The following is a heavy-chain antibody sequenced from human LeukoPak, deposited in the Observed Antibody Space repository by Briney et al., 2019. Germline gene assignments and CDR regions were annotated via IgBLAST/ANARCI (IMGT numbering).Heavy chain of an antibody. Sequence: ASVKVSCKASGYTFTSYGISWVRQAPGQGLEWMGWISAYNGNTNYAQKLQGRVTMTRDTSTSTVYMELSSLRSEDTAVYYCARGSSSWYVPPFDPWGQGTLVTASS. V-gene: IGHV1-18*01. CDR2: ISAYNGNT. CDR3: ARGSSSWYVPPFDP. J-gene: IGHJ5*02. CDR1: GYTFTSYG. D-gene: IGHD6-13*01.